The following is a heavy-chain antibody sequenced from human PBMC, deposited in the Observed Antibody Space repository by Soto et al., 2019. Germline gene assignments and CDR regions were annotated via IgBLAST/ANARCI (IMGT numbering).Heavy chain of an antibody. Sequence: SETLSLTCAVYGGSFSGYYWTWIRQPPGKGLEWIGEINHSGTINFNPSLKSRLTISLDASKKHFSLKLSSVTDADTAAYYCARADRTLVTSYSLDVWGQGTTVTVSS. D-gene: IGHD2-21*02. V-gene: IGHV4-34*01. J-gene: IGHJ6*02. CDR2: INHSGTI. CDR3: ARADRTLVTSYSLDV. CDR1: GGSFSGYY.